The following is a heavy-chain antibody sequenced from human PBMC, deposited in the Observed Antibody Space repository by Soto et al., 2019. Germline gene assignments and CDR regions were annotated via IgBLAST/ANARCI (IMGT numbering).Heavy chain of an antibody. CDR1: GGSISSTRYY. CDR2: IYYSGST. D-gene: IGHD6-19*01. Sequence: WETLSLTCTVSGGSISSTRYYWGWIRQPPGKGLEWIGSIYYSGSTYYNPSLKSRVTISVDTSKNQFSLKLSSVTAADTAVYYCARPSNGWYSYFDFWGQGALVTVSS. V-gene: IGHV4-39*01. CDR3: ARPSNGWYSYFDF. J-gene: IGHJ4*02.